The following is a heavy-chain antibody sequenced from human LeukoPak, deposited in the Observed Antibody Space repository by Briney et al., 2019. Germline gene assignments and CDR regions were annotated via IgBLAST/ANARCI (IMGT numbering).Heavy chain of an antibody. CDR2: IKQDGSDK. Sequence: GGSLRLSCAASGFTFSSYWMSWVRQAPGKGLEWVANIKQDGSDKYYVDSVKGRSTISRDNANNSLYLQMNSLRAEDTAVYYCARGVVPAANVAYWGQGTLVTVSS. CDR3: ARGVVPAANVAY. V-gene: IGHV3-7*04. D-gene: IGHD2-2*01. J-gene: IGHJ4*02. CDR1: GFTFSSYW.